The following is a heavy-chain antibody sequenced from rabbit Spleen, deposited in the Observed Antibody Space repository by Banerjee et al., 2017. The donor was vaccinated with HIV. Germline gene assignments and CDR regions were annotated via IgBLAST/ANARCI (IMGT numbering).Heavy chain of an antibody. J-gene: IGHJ4*01. V-gene: IGHV1S40*01. CDR3: ARGWIDGGTWKYYFGL. D-gene: IGHD4-2*01. CDR1: GFSFSSSYY. Sequence: QSLEESGGDLVKPEGSLTLTCTASGFSFSSSYYMCWVRQAPGKGLECIACIYGDRSGSTYYANWAKGRFTISKTSSTTMTLQVTSLTAADTATYFCARGWIDGGTWKYYFGLWGQGTLVTVS. CDR2: IYGDRSGST.